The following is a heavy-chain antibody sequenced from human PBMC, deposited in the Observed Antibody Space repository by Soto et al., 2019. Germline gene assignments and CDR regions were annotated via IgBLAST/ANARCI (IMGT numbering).Heavy chain of an antibody. Sequence: GGSLRLSCAASGFTASSNYMSWVRQAPGKGLEWVSVIYSGGITYYADSVKGRFTISRDNSKNTLYLQMNSLRAEDTAAYYCARATVANLYLYYFDYWGQGTLVTVSS. D-gene: IGHD4-17*01. J-gene: IGHJ4*02. CDR3: ARATVANLYLYYFDY. CDR1: GFTASSNY. V-gene: IGHV3-53*01. CDR2: IYSGGIT.